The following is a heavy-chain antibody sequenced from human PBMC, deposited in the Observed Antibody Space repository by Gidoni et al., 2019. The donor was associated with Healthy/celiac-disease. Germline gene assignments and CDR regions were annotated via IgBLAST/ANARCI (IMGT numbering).Heavy chain of an antibody. Sequence: QVQLQESGPGLVKPSETLSLTCTVSGGSLSSSHWAWIRQPAGKGLEWIVRIYTSGSTNYNPSLRSRVTMSVDTSKTQFSLKLSSVTAADTAVYYCARDQDGDYLNPYCYFDLWGRGTLVTVSS. V-gene: IGHV4-4*07. CDR1: GGSLSSSH. D-gene: IGHD4-17*01. CDR3: ARDQDGDYLNPYCYFDL. J-gene: IGHJ2*01. CDR2: IYTSGST.